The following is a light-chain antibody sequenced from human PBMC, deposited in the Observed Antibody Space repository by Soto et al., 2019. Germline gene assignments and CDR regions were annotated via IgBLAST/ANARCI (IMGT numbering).Light chain of an antibody. Sequence: QSVLTQPPSASGTPGQRVTISCSGSNSNIGSYYVYWYQQLPGTAPKLLIYRNNQRPSGVPDRFSGSKSGTSASLAITGLRSEDEADYYCTAWDDSLSGVVFGGGTKVTVL. V-gene: IGLV1-47*01. J-gene: IGLJ2*01. CDR1: NSNIGSYY. CDR2: RNN. CDR3: TAWDDSLSGVV.